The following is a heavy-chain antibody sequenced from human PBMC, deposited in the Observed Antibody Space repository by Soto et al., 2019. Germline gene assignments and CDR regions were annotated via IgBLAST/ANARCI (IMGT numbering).Heavy chain of an antibody. CDR2: ISWNSGSI. CDR3: AEGGDDTRSKIDY. CDR1: GFTFDDYA. Sequence: DVQLVESGGGLVQPGRSLRLSCAASGFTFDDYAMHWVRQAPGKGLEWVSGISWNSGSIGYADSVKGRFTISRDNAKNALYLQMNSLRAEDTALYYYAEGGDDTRSKIDYWGQGTLVTVSS. V-gene: IGHV3-9*01. J-gene: IGHJ4*02. D-gene: IGHD2-21*02.